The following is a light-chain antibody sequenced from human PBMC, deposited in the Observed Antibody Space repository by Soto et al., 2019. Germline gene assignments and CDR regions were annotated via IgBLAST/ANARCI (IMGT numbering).Light chain of an antibody. Sequence: VMTQSPLSLPVTPGEPASISCRSSQSLLHSNGYNYLDWYLQKPGQSPQLLIYLGSYRASGVPDRFSGSGSGTDFTLKISRVEAADVGVYDCMQDLQTPQAFGQGTKVDIK. CDR2: LGS. J-gene: IGKJ1*01. CDR3: MQDLQTPQA. V-gene: IGKV2-28*01. CDR1: QSLLHSNGYNY.